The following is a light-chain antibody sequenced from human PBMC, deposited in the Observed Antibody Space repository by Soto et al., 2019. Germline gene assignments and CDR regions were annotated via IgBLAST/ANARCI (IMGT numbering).Light chain of an antibody. CDR1: QSVSNSY. Sequence: SVLTQSPGTLSLSPGERATLSCRASQSVSNSYFAWYQQKPGQAPRLLIYGISSRATGIPDRFSGSGSGTDFTLTISRLEPEDFVVYYCQQRSNWPRFTFGPGTKVDIK. CDR3: QQRSNWPRFT. CDR2: GIS. J-gene: IGKJ3*01. V-gene: IGKV3D-20*02.